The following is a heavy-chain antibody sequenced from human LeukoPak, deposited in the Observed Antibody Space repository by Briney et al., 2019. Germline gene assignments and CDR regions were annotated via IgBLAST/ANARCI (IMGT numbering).Heavy chain of an antibody. CDR1: GFTFSSYS. CDR2: ISSSSSYI. J-gene: IGHJ4*02. D-gene: IGHD2-21*02. CDR3: ARDASVVVTANFDY. V-gene: IGHV3-21*01. Sequence: GGSLRLSCAASGFTFSSYSMNWVRHAPGKGLEWVSSISSSSSYIYYADSVKGRFTISRDNAKNSLYLQMNSLRAEDTAVYYCARDASVVVTANFDYWGQGTLVTVSS.